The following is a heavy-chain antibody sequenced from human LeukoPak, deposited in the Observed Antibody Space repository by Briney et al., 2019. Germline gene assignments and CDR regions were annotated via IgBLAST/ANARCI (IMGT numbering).Heavy chain of an antibody. CDR2: IYYSGST. Sequence: SETLSLTCTVSGGHIRSYYWSWIRQPPGKGLEWIGYIYYSGSTNYNPSLKSRVTISVDTSKNQFSLKLSSVTAADTAVYYCARQEYSSGWYFLWYFDLWGRGTLVTVSS. D-gene: IGHD6-19*01. CDR3: ARQEYSSGWYFLWYFDL. J-gene: IGHJ2*01. V-gene: IGHV4-59*08. CDR1: GGHIRSYY.